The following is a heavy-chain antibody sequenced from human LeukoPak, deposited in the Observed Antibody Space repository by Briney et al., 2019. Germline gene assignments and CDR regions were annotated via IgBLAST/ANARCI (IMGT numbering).Heavy chain of an antibody. Sequence: NTSGTLSLTCAVSGGSISSSNWWSWVRQPPGKGLEWIGEIYHSGSTNYNPSLKSRVTISVDTSKNQFSLKLSSVTAANTAVYYCARPPAYGGNSGGYWGQGTLVTVSS. CDR2: IYHSGST. J-gene: IGHJ4*02. CDR1: GGSISSSNW. D-gene: IGHD4-23*01. CDR3: ARPPAYGGNSGGY. V-gene: IGHV4-4*02.